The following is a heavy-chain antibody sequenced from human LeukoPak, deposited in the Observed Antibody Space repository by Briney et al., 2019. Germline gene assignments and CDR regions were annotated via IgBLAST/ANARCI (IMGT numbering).Heavy chain of an antibody. Sequence: GGSLRLSCEVSGFTFSSYAMSWVRQAPGKGLEWVSGITGSGGSTYYADSVKGRFTISRDNSKNTLYLQMNSLRAEDTAVYYCAKDGWAVVVPAAIDAFDIWGQGTMVTVSS. J-gene: IGHJ3*02. V-gene: IGHV3-23*01. CDR2: ITGSGGST. CDR3: AKDGWAVVVPAAIDAFDI. D-gene: IGHD2-2*01. CDR1: GFTFSSYA.